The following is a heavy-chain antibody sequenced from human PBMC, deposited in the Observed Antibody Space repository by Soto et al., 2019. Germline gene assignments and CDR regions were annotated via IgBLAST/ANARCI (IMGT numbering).Heavy chain of an antibody. CDR1: GFIFSSYG. J-gene: IGHJ4*01. V-gene: IGHV3-30*18. CDR2: ISYEGSHT. Sequence: QVQLVESGGGVVQPGRSLRLSCAASGFIFSSYGMHWVRQAPGKGLEWVAVISYEGSHTYYADSVKGRFTITRDNSKNTLFLQLNSLRPEDTAVYYCAKEVHCGGGSCSWSEGFAYWGHGTLLTVSS. CDR3: AKEVHCGGGSCSWSEGFAY. D-gene: IGHD2-15*01.